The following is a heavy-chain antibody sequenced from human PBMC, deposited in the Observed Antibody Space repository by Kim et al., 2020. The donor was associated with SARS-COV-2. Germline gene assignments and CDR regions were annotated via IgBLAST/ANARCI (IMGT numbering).Heavy chain of an antibody. CDR3: TTDLHDYGDYDY. J-gene: IGHJ4*02. CDR2: IKRKTDGGTT. CDR1: GFTFSNAW. Sequence: GGSLRLSCAASGFTFSNAWMSWVRQAPGKGLEWVARIKRKTDGGTTDYAVPVQGRFTISRDDSKITLYLQMHRLKTEDTAVYFCTTDLHDYGDYDYWGQG. D-gene: IGHD4-17*01. V-gene: IGHV3-15*01.